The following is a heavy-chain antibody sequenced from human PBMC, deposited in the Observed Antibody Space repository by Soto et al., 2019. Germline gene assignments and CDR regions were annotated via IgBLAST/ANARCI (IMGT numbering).Heavy chain of an antibody. CDR1: GFTFSSYA. V-gene: IGHV3-23*01. D-gene: IGHD1-26*01. J-gene: IGHJ4*02. CDR2: ISGSGDST. CDR3: ARRGSGSYYDY. Sequence: EVQLLESGGGLVQPGGSLRLSCAASGFTFSSYAMRWVRQAPVKGLEWVSAISGSGDSTYYADSVKGRFTISRDNSKNTLYLQMNSLRAEETAVDYWARRGSGSYYDYWGQGTLVTVSS.